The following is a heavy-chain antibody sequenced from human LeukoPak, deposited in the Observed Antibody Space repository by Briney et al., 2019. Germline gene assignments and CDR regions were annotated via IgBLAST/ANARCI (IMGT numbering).Heavy chain of an antibody. V-gene: IGHV4-39*01. CDR1: GGSISSRPYC. J-gene: IGHJ4*02. Sequence: KPSETLSLTCTVSGGSISSRPYCWGWIRQPPGEGLEWLGSFYYSGSTSYRSSLKSRLSISVDTSKNQISLKLSSVTAADTAVYYCARLVVSSWYHEVLLGRDYWGQGTLVTVSS. D-gene: IGHD6-13*01. CDR3: ARLVVSSWYHEVLLGRDY. CDR2: FYYSGST.